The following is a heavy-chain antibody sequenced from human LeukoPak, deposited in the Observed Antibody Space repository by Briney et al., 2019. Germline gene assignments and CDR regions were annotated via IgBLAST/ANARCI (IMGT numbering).Heavy chain of an antibody. V-gene: IGHV3-48*04. CDR3: ASIIVGATGFDY. J-gene: IGHJ4*02. D-gene: IGHD1-26*01. Sequence: SSITTTTTTLYYAHSVKRRFTISRDNAKTSLYLQMNSLRGEDTAVYYCASIIVGATGFDYWGQGTLVTVSS. CDR2: ITTTTTTL.